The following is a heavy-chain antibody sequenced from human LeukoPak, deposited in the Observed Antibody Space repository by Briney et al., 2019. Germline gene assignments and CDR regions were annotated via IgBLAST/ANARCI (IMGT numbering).Heavy chain of an antibody. Sequence: PSETLSLTCTVSGGSINSYFWSWLRQPAGRGLEYIGRIYSSGSTNYNPSLKSRVTMSVDTSKNQFSLKLTSVTAADTAVYYCARGYGTTADLIHLWGRGTLVTVSS. CDR2: IYSSGST. CDR3: ARGYGTTADLIHL. D-gene: IGHD1-7*01. CDR1: GGSINSYF. V-gene: IGHV4-4*07. J-gene: IGHJ5*02.